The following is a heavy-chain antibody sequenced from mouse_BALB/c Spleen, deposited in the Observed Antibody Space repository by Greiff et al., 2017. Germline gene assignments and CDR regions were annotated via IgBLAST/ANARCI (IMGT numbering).Heavy chain of an antibody. Sequence: EVQLQQSGAELVKPGASVKLSCTASGFNIKDTYMHWVKQRPEQGLEWIGRIDPANGNTKYDPKFQGKATITADTSSNTAYLQLSSLTSEDTAVYYCARPTTATWADYWGQGTSVTVSS. CDR3: ARPTTATWADY. J-gene: IGHJ4*01. CDR2: IDPANGNT. CDR1: GFNIKDTY. D-gene: IGHD1-2*01. V-gene: IGHV14-3*02.